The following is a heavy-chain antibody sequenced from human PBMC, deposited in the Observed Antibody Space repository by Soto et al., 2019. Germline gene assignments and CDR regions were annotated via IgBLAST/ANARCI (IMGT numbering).Heavy chain of an antibody. CDR2: IYWDDDK. CDR3: AHHPYYGLGSYSFDY. CDR1: GFSLTTSGVG. J-gene: IGHJ4*02. D-gene: IGHD3-10*01. Sequence: QITLKESGPPLVRPTQTLTLTCTFSGFSLTTSGVGVGWIRQPPGKALAWLAVIYWDDDKRYSSSLKSRLTITKDTSKIQVVLTMTNMDPVDTATYYCAHHPYYGLGSYSFDYWGQGTLVTVSS. V-gene: IGHV2-5*02.